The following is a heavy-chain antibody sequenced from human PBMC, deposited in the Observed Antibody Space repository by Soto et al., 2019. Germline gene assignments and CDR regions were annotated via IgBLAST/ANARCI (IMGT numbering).Heavy chain of an antibody. CDR3: ATGIAAAGTEHFY. J-gene: IGHJ4*02. CDR2: IYYSGSP. Sequence: QVQLQESGPGLVKPSQTLSLTCTVSGGSISSGGYYWSWIRQHPGKGLEWIGYIYYSGSPYYNPSLQSRVTISVDPSKNQFSLKLSSVTAADTAVYYCATGIAAAGTEHFYWGQGTLVTVSS. CDR1: GGSISSGGYY. D-gene: IGHD6-13*01. V-gene: IGHV4-31*03.